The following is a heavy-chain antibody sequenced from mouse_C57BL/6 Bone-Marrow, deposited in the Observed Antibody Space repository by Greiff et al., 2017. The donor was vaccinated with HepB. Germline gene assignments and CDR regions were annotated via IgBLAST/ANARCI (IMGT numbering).Heavy chain of an antibody. CDR3: ASGYYDYTWFAY. CDR1: GFTFSSST. Sequence: EVKLVESGGGLVKPGGSLKLSCAASGFTFSSSTMSWVRQTPEKRLEWVATISGGGGNTYYPDSVKGRFTISRDNAKNTLYLQMSSLRSEDTALYYCASGYYDYTWFAYWGQGTLVTVSA. D-gene: IGHD2-4*01. V-gene: IGHV5-9*01. J-gene: IGHJ3*01. CDR2: ISGGGGNT.